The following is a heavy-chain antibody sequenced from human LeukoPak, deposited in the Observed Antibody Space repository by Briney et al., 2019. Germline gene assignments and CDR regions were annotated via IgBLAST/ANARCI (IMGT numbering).Heavy chain of an antibody. J-gene: IGHJ5*02. D-gene: IGHD3-10*01. CDR1: GFTFSSYA. V-gene: IGHV3-23*01. CDR3: AKDPGVRGVISNWFDP. Sequence: GGSLRLSCAASGFTFSSYAMSWVRQAPGKGLEWVSAISGSGGSTYYADSVKGRFTISRDNSKNTLYLQTNSLRAEDTAVYYCAKDPGVRGVISNWFDPWGQGTLVTVSS. CDR2: ISGSGGST.